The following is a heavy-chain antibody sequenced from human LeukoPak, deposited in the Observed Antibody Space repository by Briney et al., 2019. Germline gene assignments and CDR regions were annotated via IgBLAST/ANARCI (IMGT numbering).Heavy chain of an antibody. J-gene: IGHJ3*02. CDR2: ISWNSGSI. CDR1: GFSFDDYA. V-gene: IGHV3-9*01. Sequence: PGGSLRLSCAASGFSFDDYAMHWVRQAPGKGLEWVSGISWNSGSIGYADSVKGRFTISRDNAKNSLYLQMNSLRAEDTALYYCAKARIVVVISAFDIWGQGTMVTVSS. CDR3: AKARIVVVISAFDI. D-gene: IGHD3-22*01.